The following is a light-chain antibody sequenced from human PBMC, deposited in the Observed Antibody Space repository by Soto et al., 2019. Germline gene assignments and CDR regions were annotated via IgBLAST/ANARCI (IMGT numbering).Light chain of an antibody. CDR3: SSYTSSSTLV. Sequence: QXVLTQPASVSGSAGHSITISCTGTSSDVVGYDYVSWYQQHPGKAPQLMIYDVNNRPSGVSNRFSGSKSGNTASLTISGLQAEDEADYYCSSYTSSSTLVFGTGTKVTVL. V-gene: IGLV2-14*01. J-gene: IGLJ1*01. CDR2: DVN. CDR1: SSDVVGYDY.